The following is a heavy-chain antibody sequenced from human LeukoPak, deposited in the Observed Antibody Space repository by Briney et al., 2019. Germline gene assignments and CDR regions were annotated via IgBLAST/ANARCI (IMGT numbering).Heavy chain of an antibody. CDR2: ISGGGGST. J-gene: IGHJ4*02. CDR3: AKDSSIGSSGYYYVAY. CDR1: GFTFTSYA. V-gene: IGHV3-23*01. Sequence: GGSLRLSCAASGFTFTSYAMRWVRQAPGKGLEWVSTISGGGGSTYYADFVKGRFTISRDNSKNMLYLQMSGLRAEDTAVYYCAKDSSIGSSGYYYVAYRGQGTLVTVSS. D-gene: IGHD3-22*01.